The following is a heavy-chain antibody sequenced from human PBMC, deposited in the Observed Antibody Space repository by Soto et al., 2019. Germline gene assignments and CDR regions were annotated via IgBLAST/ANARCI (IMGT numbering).Heavy chain of an antibody. D-gene: IGHD3-10*01. CDR2: FYYSGST. J-gene: IGHJ4*02. Sequence: QLQLQESGPGLVKPSETLSLTCTVSGGSISSTSYYWAWIRQPPGKGLEWIGSFYYSGSTYYNPSLKSRVTVSVDTSENQFSLKLTSVTAADTAVYYCARQVVDGTMAGAGSFDYWGQGTLVTVSS. V-gene: IGHV4-39*01. CDR3: ARQVVDGTMAGAGSFDY. CDR1: GGSISSTSYY.